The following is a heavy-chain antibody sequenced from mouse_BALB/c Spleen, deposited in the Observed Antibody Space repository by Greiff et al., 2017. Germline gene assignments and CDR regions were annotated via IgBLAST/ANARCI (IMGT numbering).Heavy chain of an antibody. CDR3: ARFTTVVADY. J-gene: IGHJ2*01. CDR1: GYTFTNYW. V-gene: IGHV1-63*02. Sequence: QVHVKQPGAELVKPGASVKISCKASGYTFTNYWLGWVKQRPGHGLEWIGDIYPGGGYTNYNEKFKGKATLTADTSSSTAYMQLSSLTSEDSAVYFCARFTTVVADYWGQGTTLTVSS. CDR2: IYPGGGYT. D-gene: IGHD1-1*01.